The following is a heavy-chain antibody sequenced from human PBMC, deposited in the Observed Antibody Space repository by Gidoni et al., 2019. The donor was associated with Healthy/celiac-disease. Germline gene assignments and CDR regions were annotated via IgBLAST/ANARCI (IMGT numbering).Heavy chain of an antibody. V-gene: IGHV1-8*01. CDR3: ARGGYSSSWPSWAARLHWFDP. D-gene: IGHD6-13*01. Sequence: QVQLVQSGAEVKKPGASVKVSCKASGYTFTSYDINWVRQATGQGLEWMGWMNPNSGNTGYAQKFQGRVTMTRNTSISTAYMELSSLRSEDTAVYYCARGGYSSSWPSWAARLHWFDPWGQGTLVTVSS. J-gene: IGHJ5*02. CDR2: MNPNSGNT. CDR1: GYTFTSYD.